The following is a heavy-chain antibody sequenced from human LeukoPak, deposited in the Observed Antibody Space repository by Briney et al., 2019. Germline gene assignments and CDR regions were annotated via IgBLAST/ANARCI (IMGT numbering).Heavy chain of an antibody. CDR1: GFTVRDYV. Sequence: GGSLRLSCAASGFTVRDYVMTWVRQAPGKGLEWVSSISASGAMTYYADSVKGRFTVSRDNSKNSLYLQMNSLTAADTAVYYCARARGRGDVWGKGTTVTVSS. J-gene: IGHJ6*04. V-gene: IGHV3-23*01. D-gene: IGHD6-25*01. CDR2: ISASGAMT. CDR3: ARARGRGDV.